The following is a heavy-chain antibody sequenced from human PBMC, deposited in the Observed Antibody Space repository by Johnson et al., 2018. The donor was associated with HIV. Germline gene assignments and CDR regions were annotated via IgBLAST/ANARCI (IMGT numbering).Heavy chain of an antibody. V-gene: IGHV3-30*03. J-gene: IGHJ3*02. CDR2: ISYDGSNK. D-gene: IGHD6-13*01. CDR3: ASEIYRPRTSSSWYVGAFDI. CDR1: GFTFSSYG. Sequence: QVQLVESGGGVVQPGRSLRLSCAASGFTFSSYGMHWVRQAPGKGLEWVAVISYDGSNKYYADSVKGRFTISRDNSKNTLYLQMNSLGAEDTAVYYCASEIYRPRTSSSWYVGAFDIWGQGTMVTVSS.